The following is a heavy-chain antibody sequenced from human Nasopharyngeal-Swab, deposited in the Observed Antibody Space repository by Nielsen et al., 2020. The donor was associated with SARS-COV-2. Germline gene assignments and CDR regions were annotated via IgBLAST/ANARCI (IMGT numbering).Heavy chain of an antibody. D-gene: IGHD3-22*01. Sequence: GESLKISCAASGFTFNNYGMHWVRQAPGKGLEWVAVIWYGGSEKHYADSVRGRFTISRDNPKNTLYLQMNSLRAEDTAIYYCGIDRYYDSSGFDYWGQGTLVSVSS. J-gene: IGHJ4*02. V-gene: IGHV3-33*08. CDR3: GIDRYYDSSGFDY. CDR2: IWYGGSEK. CDR1: GFTFNNYG.